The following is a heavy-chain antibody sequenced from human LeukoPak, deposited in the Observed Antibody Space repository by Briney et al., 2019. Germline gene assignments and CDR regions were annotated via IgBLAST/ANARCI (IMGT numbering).Heavy chain of an antibody. D-gene: IGHD6-13*01. CDR1: GYTFTEYY. V-gene: IGHV1-2*02. CDR3: ARLDPFYDIAASGTSNYD. CDR2: INPNSGGT. Sequence: ASVKVSCKASGYTFTEYYMHWVRQAPGQGLEWMGWINPNSGGTNYAQKFQGRVTMTRDTSISSAYMELSRLRSDATAVYYCARLDPFYDIAASGTSNYDGGQGTLVTVSS. J-gene: IGHJ4*02.